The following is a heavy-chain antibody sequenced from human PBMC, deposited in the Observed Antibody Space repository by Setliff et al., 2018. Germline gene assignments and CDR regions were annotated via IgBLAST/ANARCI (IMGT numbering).Heavy chain of an antibody. D-gene: IGHD6-19*01. CDR1: GFPFSTYS. V-gene: IGHV3-23*01. CDR3: VNHNPARRSPAGTALDS. CDR2: SSGDSEYI. Sequence: GSLRPSCAASGFPFSTYSMSWVRQAPGKGLEWVSASSGDSEYIYYRDSVKGRFTISRANSKNTLYLQMNNLRVEDTARYYCVNHNPARRSPAGTALDSWGQGTLVTVSS. J-gene: IGHJ4*02.